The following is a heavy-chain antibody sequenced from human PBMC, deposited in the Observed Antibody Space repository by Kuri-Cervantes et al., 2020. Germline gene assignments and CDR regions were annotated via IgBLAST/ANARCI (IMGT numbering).Heavy chain of an antibody. CDR1: GGSVSSRSWY. CDR3: ARGEQLHYFDY. V-gene: IGHV4-39*07. D-gene: IGHD6-13*01. Sequence: GSLRLSCTVSGGSVSSRSWYWGWIRQTPGKGLEWIGSIYYSGSTYYNPSLRSRVTISVDMSKNQFSLKLSSVTAADTAVYYCARGEQLHYFDYWGQGTLVTVSS. J-gene: IGHJ4*02. CDR2: IYYSGST.